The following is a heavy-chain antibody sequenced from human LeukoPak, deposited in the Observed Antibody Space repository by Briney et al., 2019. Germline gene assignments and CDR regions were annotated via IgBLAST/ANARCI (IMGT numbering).Heavy chain of an antibody. Sequence: SETLSLTCTVSGGSISSYYWSWIRQPPGKGLEWIGSIYHSGSTYYNPSLKSRVTISVDTSKNQFSLKLSSVTAADTAVYYCARPYLWFGEAGVAFDIWGQGTMVTVSS. CDR2: IYHSGST. CDR1: GGSISSYY. J-gene: IGHJ3*02. D-gene: IGHD3-10*01. CDR3: ARPYLWFGEAGVAFDI. V-gene: IGHV4-59*08.